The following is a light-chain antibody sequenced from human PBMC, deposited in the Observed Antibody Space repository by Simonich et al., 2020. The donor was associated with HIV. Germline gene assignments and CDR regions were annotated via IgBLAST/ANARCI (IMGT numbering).Light chain of an antibody. Sequence: QSVLTQPPSASGTPGQRVTSSCSGSSSNIGSSTVHWYQQLPGAAPKLLIYRNNQRPAGVPDRFSDSKSGTSASLAISGLRSEDEAEYYCAAWDDSLSAVVFGGGTKLTVL. CDR1: SSNIGSST. CDR2: RNN. CDR3: AAWDDSLSAVV. J-gene: IGLJ2*01. V-gene: IGLV1-47*01.